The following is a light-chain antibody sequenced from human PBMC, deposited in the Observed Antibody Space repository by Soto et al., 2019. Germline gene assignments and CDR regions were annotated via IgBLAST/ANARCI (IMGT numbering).Light chain of an antibody. V-gene: IGKV3-15*01. CDR1: QSVSSK. CDR3: QQYGFSPPFT. CDR2: DAS. J-gene: IGKJ3*01. Sequence: EIVMTQSPTTLSVSPGERATLSCRASQSVSSKLAWYQQKPGQPPRLLIFDASARASGVPARFSGSGSGTEFILTISGLQSEDFAVYFCQQYGFSPPFTFGPGTKVDI.